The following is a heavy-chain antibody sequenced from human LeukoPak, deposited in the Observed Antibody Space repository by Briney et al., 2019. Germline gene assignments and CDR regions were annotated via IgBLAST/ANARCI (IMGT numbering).Heavy chain of an antibody. CDR3: ATQPDDAGNVYYYVMDV. CDR2: IYNSGST. CDR1: GGSMISSSSC. D-gene: IGHD1-14*01. J-gene: IGHJ6*02. V-gene: IGHV4-39*01. Sequence: PSETLSLTFTVSGGSMISSSSCCVWIRQPPGKGLEWIGSIYNSGSTYYNPSLKSRVTISVDTSKKQFSLKVSSVTAADTAVYYCATQPDDAGNVYYYVMDVWGQGTTVTVS.